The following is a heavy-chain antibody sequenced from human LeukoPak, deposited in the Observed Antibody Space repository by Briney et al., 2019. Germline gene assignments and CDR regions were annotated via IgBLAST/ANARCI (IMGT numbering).Heavy chain of an antibody. CDR1: AFTFSSYG. CDR2: IWYDGGNK. D-gene: IGHD5-24*01. V-gene: IGHV3-33*01. J-gene: IGHJ4*02. CDR3: ARVLDGYTDY. Sequence: GGSLRLSCAASAFTFSSYGMHWVRQAPGKGLEGVAVIWYDGGNKYYADSVKGRFTISRDNSKNTLYLQMNSLRAEDTAVYYCARVLDGYTDYWGQGTLVTVSS.